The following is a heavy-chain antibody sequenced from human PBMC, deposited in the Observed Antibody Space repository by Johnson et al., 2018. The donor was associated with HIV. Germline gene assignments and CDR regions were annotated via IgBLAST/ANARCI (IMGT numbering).Heavy chain of an antibody. CDR1: RFTFSSYW. CDR2: INSDGSST. Sequence: VQLVESGGGLVQPGGSLRLSCAASRFTFSSYWMHWVRQAPGKGLVWVSRINSDGSSTSYADSVKGRFTISRDNAKNTLYLQMNSLRAEDTAVYYCARDRRLADAFDIWGQGTMVTVSS. V-gene: IGHV3-74*01. J-gene: IGHJ3*02. D-gene: IGHD5-12*01. CDR3: ARDRRLADAFDI.